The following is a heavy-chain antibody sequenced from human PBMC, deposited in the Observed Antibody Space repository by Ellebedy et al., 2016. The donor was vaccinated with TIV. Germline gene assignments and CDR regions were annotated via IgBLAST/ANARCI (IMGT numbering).Heavy chain of an antibody. CDR1: GYSFTSYW. D-gene: IGHD1-26*01. V-gene: IGHV5-10-1*01. Sequence: GESLKISCKGSGYSFTSYWISWVRQTPGKGLEWMGRIYPSDSNTNYSPSFQGHVTISTDKSSTTAYLQWSSLTASDTAMYYCARHLGGTFDYWGQGTLVTVSS. CDR3: ARHLGGTFDY. CDR2: IYPSDSNT. J-gene: IGHJ4*02.